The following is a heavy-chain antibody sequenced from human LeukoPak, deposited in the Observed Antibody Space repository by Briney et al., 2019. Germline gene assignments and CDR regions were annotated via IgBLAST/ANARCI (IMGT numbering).Heavy chain of an antibody. D-gene: IGHD4-23*01. J-gene: IGHJ5*02. V-gene: IGHV1-3*01. Sequence: ASVKVSCKASGGTFSSYAISWVRQAPGQGLEWMGWINAGNGNTKYSQKFQDRVTITRDTSASTAYMELSSLRSEDTAVYYCARVAGRGVQLRFDPWGQGTLVTVSS. CDR2: INAGNGNT. CDR3: ARVAGRGVQLRFDP. CDR1: GGTFSSYA.